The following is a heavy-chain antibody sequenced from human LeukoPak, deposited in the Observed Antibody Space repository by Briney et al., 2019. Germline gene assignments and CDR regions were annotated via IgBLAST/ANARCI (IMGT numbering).Heavy chain of an antibody. CDR1: EFTFISYA. CDR2: ISGSSGRT. V-gene: IGHV3-23*01. D-gene: IGHD3-10*01. Sequence: GGSLRLSCAASEFTFISYAMSWVRQAPGKGLEWVSRISGSSGRTYYTDSVTGRFTISRDNSKNMVYLQMNRLRAEDTAIYYCARDDAADGGYLDHWGQGTLVTVSS. J-gene: IGHJ4*02. CDR3: ARDDAADGGYLDH.